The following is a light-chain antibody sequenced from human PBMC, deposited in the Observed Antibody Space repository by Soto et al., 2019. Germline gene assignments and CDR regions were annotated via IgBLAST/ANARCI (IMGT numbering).Light chain of an antibody. CDR1: QTIGSW. J-gene: IGKJ4*01. CDR3: QQANTNPPT. Sequence: DIQMTQSPSSVSGSGGDGVISTCRACQTIGSWLAWYQQKPGKAPNLLIYAAFTLQSGLPSRFIGSGAGTDFALTLSPLQPSDYPTFHCQQANTNPPTFDVMTKVETK. V-gene: IGKV1-12*01. CDR2: AAF.